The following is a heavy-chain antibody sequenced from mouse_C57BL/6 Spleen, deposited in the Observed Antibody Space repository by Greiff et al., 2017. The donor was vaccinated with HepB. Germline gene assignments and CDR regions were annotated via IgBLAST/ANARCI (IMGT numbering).Heavy chain of an antibody. CDR1: GYTFTSYW. J-gene: IGHJ2*01. CDR2: IYPGSGST. V-gene: IGHV1-55*01. Sequence: VQLQQPGAELVKPGASVKMSCKASGYTFTSYWITWVKQRPGQGLEWIGDIYPGSGSTNYNEKFKSKATLTVDTSSSTAYMQLSSLTSEDSAVYYCARWRAYSNYEDYWGQGTTLTVSS. CDR3: ARWRAYSNYEDY. D-gene: IGHD2-5*01.